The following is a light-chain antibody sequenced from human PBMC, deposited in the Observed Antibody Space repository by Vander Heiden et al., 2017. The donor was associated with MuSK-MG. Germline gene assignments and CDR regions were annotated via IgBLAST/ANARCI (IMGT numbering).Light chain of an antibody. V-gene: IGKV3-11*01. CDR3: QQRSNWQDT. Sequence: ELVLTQSPAPLSLSPGERATLSCSASQSVSSYLAWYQQKPGQAPRLLIYDASNRATGIPARFSGSGYGTDFTLTISSREPEDFAVYYCQQRSNWQDTLGKGTRLEIK. CDR2: DAS. J-gene: IGKJ5*01. CDR1: QSVSSY.